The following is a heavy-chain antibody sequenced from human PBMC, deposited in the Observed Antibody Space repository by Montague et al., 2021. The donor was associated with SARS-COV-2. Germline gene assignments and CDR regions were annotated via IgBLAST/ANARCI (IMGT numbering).Heavy chain of an antibody. CDR1: GGSIGSSAYY. CDR2: IYNSGST. Sequence: SETLSLTCTVSGGSIGSSAYYWGWIRQPPGKGLEWIGNIYNSGSTYYNPSLKSRVTISVDTSKNQFSLKLSSVTAADTAVYYCARDGRYYDFWSGRAQTSPDSWGQGTLVTVSP. J-gene: IGHJ5*01. V-gene: IGHV4-39*07. CDR3: ARDGRYYDFWSGRAQTSPDS. D-gene: IGHD3-3*01.